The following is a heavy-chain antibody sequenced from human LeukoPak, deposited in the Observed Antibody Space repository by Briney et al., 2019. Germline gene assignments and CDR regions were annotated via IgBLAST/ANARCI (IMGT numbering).Heavy chain of an antibody. V-gene: IGHV3-30*02. Sequence: PGGSLRLSCAASGFTFSNYGMHWVRQAPGKGLEWVAFIWYDGSNRYYADSVKGRFTISRDNSENTLFLQMSSLRTEDTAVYYCAKDPLGFCTRATSRYLDSWGQGTLVTVSS. CDR2: IWYDGSNR. CDR1: GFTFSNYG. D-gene: IGHD2-8*01. J-gene: IGHJ4*02. CDR3: AKDPLGFCTRATSRYLDS.